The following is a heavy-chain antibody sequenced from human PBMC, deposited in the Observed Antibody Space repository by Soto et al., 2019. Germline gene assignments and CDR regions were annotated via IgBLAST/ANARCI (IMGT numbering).Heavy chain of an antibody. Sequence: EVQLVESGGGLVNPGGSLRLSCAASGFTFSNAWMSWVRQAPGKGLEWVARIKSKSVGEITDYAAPVKARFIISRDDSENTLYLQMNSLRTEDTAVYYCAKPPIAVAAPPYYWGQGTLVTVSS. CDR3: AKPPIAVAAPPYY. D-gene: IGHD6-19*01. CDR1: GFTFSNAW. CDR2: IKSKSVGEIT. J-gene: IGHJ4*02. V-gene: IGHV3-15*01.